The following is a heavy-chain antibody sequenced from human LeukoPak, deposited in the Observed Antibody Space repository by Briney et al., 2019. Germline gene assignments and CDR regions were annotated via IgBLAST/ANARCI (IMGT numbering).Heavy chain of an antibody. CDR2: ISYDGSNK. CDR3: AREHIVVVPAAKRGWFDP. Sequence: PGGSLRLSCAASGFTFSSYAMHWVRQAPGKGLEWVAVISYDGSNKYYADSVKGRFTISRDNSKNTLYLQMSSLRAEDTAVHYCAREHIVVVPAAKRGWFDPWGQGTLVTVSS. V-gene: IGHV3-30-3*01. D-gene: IGHD2-2*01. CDR1: GFTFSSYA. J-gene: IGHJ5*02.